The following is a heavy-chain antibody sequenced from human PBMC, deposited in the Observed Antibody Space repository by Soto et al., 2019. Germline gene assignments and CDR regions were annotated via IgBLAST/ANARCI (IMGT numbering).Heavy chain of an antibody. J-gene: IGHJ6*02. D-gene: IGHD2-8*02. V-gene: IGHV3-53*01. CDR2: IYSGGST. Sequence: GGSLRLSCAASWFTVSSNYMSWVRQAPGKGLEWVSVIYSGGSTYYADSVKGRFTISRDNSKNTLYLQMNSLRAEDTAVYYCARLSGGYGYYYGMDVWGQGTTVTVSS. CDR1: WFTVSSNY. CDR3: ARLSGGYGYYYGMDV.